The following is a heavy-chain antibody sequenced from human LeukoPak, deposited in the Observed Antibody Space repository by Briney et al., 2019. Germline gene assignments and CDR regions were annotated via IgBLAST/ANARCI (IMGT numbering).Heavy chain of an antibody. CDR2: IYPGDSDT. Sequence: GESLKISCKGSGYSITSYWIGWVRQMPGKGLEWMGIIYPGDSDTRYSPSFEGHVTISADKSISTAYLQWSSLKASDTAMYYCARQWRRTGTTGKGAFDIWGQGTMVTVSS. CDR3: ARQWRRTGTTGKGAFDI. J-gene: IGHJ3*02. D-gene: IGHD1-1*01. CDR1: GYSITSYW. V-gene: IGHV5-51*01.